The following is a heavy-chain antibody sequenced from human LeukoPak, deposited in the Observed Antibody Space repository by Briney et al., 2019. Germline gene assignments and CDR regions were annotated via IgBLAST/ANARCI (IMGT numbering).Heavy chain of an antibody. D-gene: IGHD4-11*01. J-gene: IGHJ6*03. V-gene: IGHV3-7*01. CDR3: ARDAYSTMRRYYYYYYMDV. CDR2: IKQDGSEK. Sequence: GGSLRLSCAASGFTFSSYWMSWVRQAPGKGLEWVANIKQDGSEKHYVDSVKGRFTISRDNAKNSLYLQMNSLRAEDTAVYYCARDAYSTMRRYYYYYYMDVWGKGTTVTVSS. CDR1: GFTFSSYW.